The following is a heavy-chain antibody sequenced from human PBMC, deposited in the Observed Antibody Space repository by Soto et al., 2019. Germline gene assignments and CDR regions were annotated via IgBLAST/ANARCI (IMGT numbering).Heavy chain of an antibody. D-gene: IGHD3-10*01. CDR1: GFTFSSYS. CDR3: AKKVNSGSGSQYFDY. Sequence: PGGSLRRSCVASGFTFSSYSMSWVRQAPGKGLEWVSGFRAGGDDGTTYYADSVKGRFTISRDNSKNTLFLQMNSLRAEDTAIYYCAKKVNSGSGSQYFDYFGQGTLVTVSS. J-gene: IGHJ4*02. CDR2: FRAGGDDGTT. V-gene: IGHV3-23*01.